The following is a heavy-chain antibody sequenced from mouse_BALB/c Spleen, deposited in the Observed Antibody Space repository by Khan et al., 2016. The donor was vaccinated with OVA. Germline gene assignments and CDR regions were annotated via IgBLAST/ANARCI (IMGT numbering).Heavy chain of an antibody. Sequence: VELVESGGDLVRPGASVKLSCKTSGYIFTSYWIHWVKQWSGQGLEWIARIYPGTGSIYYNENFKDKATLTADISSSTAYMQLGSLKSEDSAVYLCGRGSGVGNYFDYWGQGTLVTVSA. V-gene: IGHV1S132*01. CDR1: GYIFTSYW. CDR2: IYPGTGSI. D-gene: IGHD2-1*01. J-gene: IGHJ3*01. CDR3: GRGSGVGNYFDY.